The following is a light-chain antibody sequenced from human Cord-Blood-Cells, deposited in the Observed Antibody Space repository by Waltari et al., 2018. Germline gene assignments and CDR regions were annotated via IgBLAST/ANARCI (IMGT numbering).Light chain of an antibody. V-gene: IGLV3-1*01. Sequence: SYEPTQPPSVSVSPGQTASITCSGDNLGDKYACWYKQKPGQSPVMVIYHDSKRPSGIRERFSGAHAGNTATLTISGTQAMDEADYYCQAWDSSTVVFGGGTKLTVL. J-gene: IGLJ2*01. CDR3: QAWDSSTVV. CDR1: NLGDKY. CDR2: HDS.